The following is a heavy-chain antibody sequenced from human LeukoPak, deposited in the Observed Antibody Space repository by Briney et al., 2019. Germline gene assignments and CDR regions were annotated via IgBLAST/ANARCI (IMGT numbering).Heavy chain of an antibody. D-gene: IGHD6-13*01. V-gene: IGHV3-33*08. CDR3: ARAYSSSWYGPTGGSYYYYGMDV. CDR1: GFTFSSYS. Sequence: GGSLRLSCAASGFTFSSYSMNWVRQAPGKGLEWVAVIWYDGSNKYYADSVKGRFTISRDNSKNTLYLQMNSLRAEDTAVYYCARAYSSSWYGPTGGSYYYYGMDVWGQGTTVTVSS. J-gene: IGHJ6*02. CDR2: IWYDGSNK.